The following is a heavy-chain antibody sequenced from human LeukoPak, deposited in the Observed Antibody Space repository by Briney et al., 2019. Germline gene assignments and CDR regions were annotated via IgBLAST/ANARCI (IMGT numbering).Heavy chain of an antibody. Sequence: PGGSLRLSCAASGFTFSSYSMNWVRQAPGEGLEWVSSISSSSSYIYYADSLKGRFTISRDNAKNSLYLQMNSLRAENTAVYYCARDLTAHSYGYIEAFDIWGQGTMVTVSS. CDR3: ARDLTAHSYGYIEAFDI. J-gene: IGHJ3*02. CDR1: GFTFSSYS. D-gene: IGHD5-18*01. V-gene: IGHV3-21*01. CDR2: ISSSSSYI.